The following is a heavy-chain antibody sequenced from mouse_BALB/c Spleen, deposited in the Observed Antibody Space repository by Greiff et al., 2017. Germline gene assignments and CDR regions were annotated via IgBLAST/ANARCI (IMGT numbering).Heavy chain of an antibody. J-gene: IGHJ3*01. Sequence: EVKLVESGGGLVKPGGSLKLSCAASGFTFSSYAMSWVRQSPEKRLEWVAEISSGGSYTYYPDTVTGRFTISRDNAKNTLYLEMSSLRSEDTAMYYCASGRAAWFAYWGQGTLVTVSA. D-gene: IGHD3-1*01. CDR1: GFTFSSYA. CDR3: ASGRAAWFAY. CDR2: ISSGGSYT. V-gene: IGHV5-9-4*01.